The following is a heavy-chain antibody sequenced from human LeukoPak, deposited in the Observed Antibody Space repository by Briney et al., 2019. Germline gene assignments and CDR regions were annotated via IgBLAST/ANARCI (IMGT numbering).Heavy chain of an antibody. V-gene: IGHV3-21*01. CDR3: ATGYCSGGSCYYPGHFDY. Sequence: GGSLRLSCAASGFTFSSYSMNWVRQAPGKGLEWVSSTSSSSSYIYYADSVKGRFTISRDNAKNSLYLQMNSLRAEDTAVYYCATGYCSGGSCYYPGHFDYWGQGTLVTVSS. CDR1: GFTFSSYS. D-gene: IGHD2-15*01. J-gene: IGHJ4*02. CDR2: TSSSSSYI.